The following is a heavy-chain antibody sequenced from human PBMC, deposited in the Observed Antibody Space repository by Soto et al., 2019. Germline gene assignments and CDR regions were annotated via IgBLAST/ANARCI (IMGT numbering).Heavy chain of an antibody. CDR1: GGSISSYY. D-gene: IGHD2-15*01. V-gene: IGHV4-59*08. CDR3: ARTEGVMAAAHFDP. CDR2: SYYSGST. J-gene: IGHJ5*02. Sequence: PSETLSLTCTVSGGSISSYYWSWIRQPPGKGLEWIGYSYYSGSTNYNPSLKSRVTISVDTSKNQFSLKLSSVTAADTSVYYCARTEGVMAAAHFDPWGQGTPVTVSS.